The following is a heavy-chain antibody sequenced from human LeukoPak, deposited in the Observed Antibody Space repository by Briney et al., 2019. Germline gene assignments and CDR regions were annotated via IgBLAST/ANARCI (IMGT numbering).Heavy chain of an antibody. CDR2: INPSGGST. V-gene: IGHV1-46*01. Sequence: ASVKVSCKASGGTFSSYAISWVRQAPGQGLEWMGIINPSGGSTSYAQKFQGRVTMTRDTSTSTVYMELRSLRSDDTAVYYCARDPSGGVATIYYYWGQGTLVTVSS. CDR1: GGTFSSYA. J-gene: IGHJ4*02. CDR3: ARDPSGGVATIYYY. D-gene: IGHD5-12*01.